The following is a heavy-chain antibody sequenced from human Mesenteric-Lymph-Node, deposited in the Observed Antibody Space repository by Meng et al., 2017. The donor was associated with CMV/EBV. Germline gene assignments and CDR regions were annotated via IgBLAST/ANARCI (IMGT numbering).Heavy chain of an antibody. CDR3: ARDRRGWELLDDAFDV. Sequence: GSLRLSCTVSGGSISSYYWSWIRQPPGKGLEWIGHIYYSGITKYNPPLKSRVTISVDTSKNQFSLKLSSVTAADTAVYYCARDRRGWELLDDAFDVWGQGTMVTVSS. CDR2: IYYSGIT. CDR1: GGSISSYY. V-gene: IGHV4-59*01. D-gene: IGHD1-26*01. J-gene: IGHJ3*01.